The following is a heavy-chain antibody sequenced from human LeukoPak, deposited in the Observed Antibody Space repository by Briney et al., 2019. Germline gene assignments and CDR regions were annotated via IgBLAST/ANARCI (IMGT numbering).Heavy chain of an antibody. Sequence: GGSLRLSCAASGFTSSTYSMSWVRLAPGKGLEWVSGISGSGANTYYADSVKGRFTISRDNSKNTLYLQMNSLRAEDTAVYYCARDRGGYLGRNWFDPWGQGTLVTVSS. V-gene: IGHV3-23*01. CDR1: GFTSSTYS. CDR3: ARDRGGYLGRNWFDP. CDR2: ISGSGANT. J-gene: IGHJ5*02. D-gene: IGHD5-12*01.